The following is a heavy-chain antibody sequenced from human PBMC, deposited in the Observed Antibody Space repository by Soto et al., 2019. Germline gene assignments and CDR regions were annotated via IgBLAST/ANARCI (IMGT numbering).Heavy chain of an antibody. CDR1: GYTFTSYD. Sequence: QVQLVQSGAEVKKPGASVKVSCKASGYTFTSYDINWVRQATGQGLEWMGWMNPNSNNTGYAQKFPGGLTITTNPSLTTAYMERSSLRSEDTAVYSWARERGGGSFDYWGQGTLVTVSS. CDR3: ARERGGGSFDY. CDR2: MNPNSNNT. J-gene: IGHJ4*02. D-gene: IGHD3-16*01. V-gene: IGHV1-8*01.